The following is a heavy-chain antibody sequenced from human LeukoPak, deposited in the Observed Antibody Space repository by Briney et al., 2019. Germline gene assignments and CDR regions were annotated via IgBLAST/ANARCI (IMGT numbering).Heavy chain of an antibody. D-gene: IGHD4-23*01. CDR2: IYTSGST. CDR1: GGSISYYY. J-gene: IGHJ4*02. Sequence: SETLSLTCTVSGGSISYYYWSWIRQPPGKGLEWIGYIYTSGSTNYNPSLNSRVTVSVDTSKNQFSLKLSSVTAADTAVYYCARTYNGNSHFDYWGQGTLVTVSS. CDR3: ARTYNGNSHFDY. V-gene: IGHV4-4*09.